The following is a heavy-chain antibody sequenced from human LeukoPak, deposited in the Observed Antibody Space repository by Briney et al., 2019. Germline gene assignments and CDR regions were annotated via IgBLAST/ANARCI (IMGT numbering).Heavy chain of an antibody. V-gene: IGHV4-59*01. Sequence: SETLSLTCTVSGGSISSYYWSWIRQPPGKGLEWIGYIYYSGSTNYNPSLKSRVTISVDTSKNHFSLKLSSLTAADTAVYYCARHRGSGYPYFDYWGREPWSPSPQ. J-gene: IGHJ4*02. CDR1: GGSISSYY. CDR2: IYYSGST. CDR3: ARHRGSGYPYFDY. D-gene: IGHD3-22*01.